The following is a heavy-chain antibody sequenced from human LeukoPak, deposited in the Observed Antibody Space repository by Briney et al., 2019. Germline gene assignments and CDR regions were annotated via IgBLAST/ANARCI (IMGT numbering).Heavy chain of an antibody. V-gene: IGHV5-51*01. D-gene: IGHD1-26*01. CDR2: IYPGDSDT. CDR1: GYRFTSYW. CDR3: ARRGGWELPHDY. J-gene: IGHJ4*02. Sequence: ESLKISCKCSGYRFTSYWIGWVGPMPRKGLEWMGIIYPGDSDTRYSPSLQGQVTISADKSISTAYLQWSSLKASDTAMYYCARRGGWELPHDYWGQGTLVTVSS.